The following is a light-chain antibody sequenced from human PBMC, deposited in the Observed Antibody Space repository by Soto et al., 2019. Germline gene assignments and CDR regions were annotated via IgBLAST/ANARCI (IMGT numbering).Light chain of an antibody. CDR2: KAT. CDR1: ESISGW. CDR3: QQYSTYSRT. V-gene: IGKV1-5*03. J-gene: IGKJ1*01. Sequence: DIQMTQSPSTLSASVGDRVTISCRASESISGWLAWYQQKPGKPPKLLIYKATSLESGVPSRFSGSGSGTEFALPITSLQPDDSATYYCQQYSTYSRTFGQGTKVDIK.